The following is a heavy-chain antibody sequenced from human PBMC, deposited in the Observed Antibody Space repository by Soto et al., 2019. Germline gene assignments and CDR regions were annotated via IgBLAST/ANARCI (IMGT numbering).Heavy chain of an antibody. CDR1: GFTVSSYA. V-gene: IGHV3-23*01. CDR3: AILMYSTRWYYLDY. CDR2: ISAST. D-gene: IGHD6-13*01. J-gene: IGHJ4*02. Sequence: EMQLLESGGGLVQAGGSLRLSCAASGFTVSSYALNWVRQAPGKGLEWVSGISASTYYADSVKGRFTISRDTSKNTLFLLMNSLRAEDTAIYFCAILMYSTRWYYLDYWGQGTLVTVSS.